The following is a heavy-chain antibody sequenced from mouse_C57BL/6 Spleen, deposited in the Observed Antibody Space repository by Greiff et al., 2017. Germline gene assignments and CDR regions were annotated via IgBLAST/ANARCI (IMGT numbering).Heavy chain of an antibody. CDR3: SSGWSAMDY. V-gene: IGHV2-6*01. J-gene: IGHJ4*01. D-gene: IGHD1-1*02. Sequence: QVQLQQSGPGLVAPSQSLSITCTVSGFSLTSYGVDWVRQSPGKGLEWLGVIWGVGSTNYNSALKTRLTISKDNSKIQVFLKMNSLQSYDATMYYCSSGWSAMDYWGQGTSVTVSS. CDR2: IWGVGST. CDR1: GFSLTSYG.